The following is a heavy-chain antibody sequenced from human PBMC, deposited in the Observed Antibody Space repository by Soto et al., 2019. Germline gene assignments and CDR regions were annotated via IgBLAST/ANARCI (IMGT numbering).Heavy chain of an antibody. J-gene: IGHJ5*02. CDR3: ARELRYCSGGSCYGNWFDP. V-gene: IGHV4-30-2*01. Sequence: SETLSLTCAVSGGSISSGGYSWSWIRQPPGKGLEWIGYIYHSGSTYYNPSLKSRVTISVDRSKNQFSLKLSPVTAADTAVYYCARELRYCSGGSCYGNWFDPWGQGTLVTVSS. D-gene: IGHD2-15*01. CDR1: GGSISSGGYS. CDR2: IYHSGST.